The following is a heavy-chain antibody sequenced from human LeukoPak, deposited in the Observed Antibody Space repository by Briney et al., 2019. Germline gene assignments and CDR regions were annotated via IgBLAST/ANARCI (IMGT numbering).Heavy chain of an antibody. J-gene: IGHJ4*02. Sequence: GGSLRLSCVASGFPFSSYWMTWVRQAPGKGLEWVSSISSSSSYIYYADSVKGRFTISRDNAKNSLYLQMNSLRAEDTAVYYCARDLFPMTTVTTYFDYWGQGTLVTVSS. CDR3: ARDLFPMTTVTTYFDY. CDR2: ISSSSSYI. CDR1: GFPFSSYW. D-gene: IGHD4-17*01. V-gene: IGHV3-21*01.